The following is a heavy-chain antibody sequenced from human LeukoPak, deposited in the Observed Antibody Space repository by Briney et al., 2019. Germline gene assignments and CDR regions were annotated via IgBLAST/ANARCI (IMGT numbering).Heavy chain of an antibody. Sequence: SETLSLTCAVSGYSISSGYYWGWVRQPPGKVLEWIGSVYYSGSTYYNPSLKSRVTMSVDTSKNQFSLKLTSVGAADTAVYYCARSYERYSYGPAGYWGQGTLVTVSS. D-gene: IGHD5-18*01. CDR1: GYSISSGYY. CDR3: ARSYERYSYGPAGY. CDR2: VYYSGST. V-gene: IGHV4-38-2*01. J-gene: IGHJ4*02.